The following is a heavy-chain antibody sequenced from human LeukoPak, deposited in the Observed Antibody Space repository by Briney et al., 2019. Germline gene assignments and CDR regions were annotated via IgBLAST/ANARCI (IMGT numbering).Heavy chain of an antibody. CDR1: GYSISSGYY. V-gene: IGHV4-38-2*01. CDR3: ASAPANSYGGGDDAFDI. Sequence: PSETLSLTRAVSGYSISSGYYWGWIGQPPGKGLEWIGSIYHSGSTYYNPSLKSRVTISVDTSKNQFSLKLSSVTAADTAVYYCASAPANSYGGGDDAFDIWGQGTMVTVSS. J-gene: IGHJ3*02. CDR2: IYHSGST. D-gene: IGHD5-18*01.